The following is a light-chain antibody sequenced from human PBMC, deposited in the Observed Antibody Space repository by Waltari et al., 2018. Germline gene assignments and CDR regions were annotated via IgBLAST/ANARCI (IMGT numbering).Light chain of an antibody. Sequence: DIQMTQSPSSMSASVGDRVSITCQASQDIRNYLSWYQQKPGKAPKLLIYDAVNLQTGVPSRFSGSASGTDFTFTISSLQPEDIATYYCQQYKDLPRTFGQGTKVEVK. CDR1: QDIRNY. CDR3: QQYKDLPRT. J-gene: IGKJ1*01. V-gene: IGKV1-33*01. CDR2: DAV.